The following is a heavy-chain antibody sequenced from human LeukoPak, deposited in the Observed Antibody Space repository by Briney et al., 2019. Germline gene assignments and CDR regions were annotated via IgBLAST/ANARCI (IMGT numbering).Heavy chain of an antibody. CDR3: ASRYDFWSGYYEDY. D-gene: IGHD3-3*01. CDR2: ISYDGSNK. Sequence: GGSLRLSCAASGFTFSSYAMHWVRQAPGKGLEWVAVISYDGSNKYYADSVKGRFTISRDNSKNTLYLQMNSLRAEDTAVYYCASRYDFWSGYYEDYWGQGTLVTVSS. J-gene: IGHJ4*02. CDR1: GFTFSSYA. V-gene: IGHV3-30-3*01.